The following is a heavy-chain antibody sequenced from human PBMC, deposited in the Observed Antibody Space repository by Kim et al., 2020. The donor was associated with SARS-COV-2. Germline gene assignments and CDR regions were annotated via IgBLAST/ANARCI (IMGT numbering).Heavy chain of an antibody. Sequence: GRFTISRDNSKNPLYLQMTSLRAEDTAVYYCAREGDGYKFRGYYSYGMDVWGQGTTVTVSS. V-gene: IGHV3-30*01. CDR3: AREGDGYKFRGYYSYGMDV. D-gene: IGHD5-12*01. J-gene: IGHJ6*02.